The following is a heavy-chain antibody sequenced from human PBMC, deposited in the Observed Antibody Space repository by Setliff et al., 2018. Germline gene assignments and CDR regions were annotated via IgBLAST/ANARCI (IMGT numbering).Heavy chain of an antibody. J-gene: IGHJ4*02. D-gene: IGHD2-21*01. Sequence: SETLSLTCTVSGGSISEPNYYWSWIRQPVGKGLEWIGHIYTRGSTNYNPSLRTRVSISVDTSKNHFSLRLSSVTAADTAVYYCLRIRLVPHGHSWGSIFYFDDWGPGTLVTVSS. CDR3: LRIRLVPHGHSWGSIFYFDD. CDR2: IYTRGST. V-gene: IGHV4-61*09. CDR1: GGSISEPNYY.